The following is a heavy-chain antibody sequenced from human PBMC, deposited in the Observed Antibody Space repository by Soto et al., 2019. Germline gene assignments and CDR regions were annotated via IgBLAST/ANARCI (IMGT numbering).Heavy chain of an antibody. CDR2: IWYDGSNK. V-gene: IGHV3-33*01. CDR3: ARALYYDFWSGPPRSYYYYCLDV. D-gene: IGHD3-3*01. J-gene: IGHJ6*02. Sequence: GGSLRLSCAASGFTFSSYGMHWVRQAPGKGLEWVAVIWYDGSNKYYADSVKGRFTISRDNSKNTLYLQMNSLRAEDTAVYYCARALYYDFWSGPPRSYYYYCLDVCGQETTVTVS. CDR1: GFTFSSYG.